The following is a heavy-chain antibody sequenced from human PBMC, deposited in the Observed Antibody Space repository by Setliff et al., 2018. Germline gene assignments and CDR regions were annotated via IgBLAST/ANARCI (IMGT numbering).Heavy chain of an antibody. V-gene: IGHV5-51*01. Sequence: PGESLKISCKGSGYRFTTYWIGWVRQMPGKGLEWMGAIYPGDSDTRHSPSFQGQVTFSADKSISTAYLQWSSLKASGTATYYCARVVGADGIGIDYWGQGTVVTVSS. CDR1: GYRFTTYW. CDR2: IYPGDSDT. D-gene: IGHD2-15*01. CDR3: ARVVGADGIGIDY. J-gene: IGHJ4*02.